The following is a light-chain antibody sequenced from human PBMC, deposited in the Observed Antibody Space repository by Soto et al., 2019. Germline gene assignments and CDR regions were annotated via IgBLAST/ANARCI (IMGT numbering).Light chain of an antibody. Sequence: EIVLTQSPGTLSLSPGERVTLSCRASQSVNNNQLSWYQQKPGQAPRLLLYGASRRATCIPARFSGSGSGTEFTLTISRLDPEDFAVDYCHQYDTSRLYTFGPGTNVEIK. CDR3: HQYDTSRLYT. J-gene: IGKJ3*01. CDR2: GAS. V-gene: IGKV3-20*01. CDR1: QSVNNNQ.